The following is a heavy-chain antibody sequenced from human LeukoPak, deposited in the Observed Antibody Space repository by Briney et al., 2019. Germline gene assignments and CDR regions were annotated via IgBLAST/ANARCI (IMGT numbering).Heavy chain of an antibody. J-gene: IGHJ4*02. CDR3: AREDSYYDNSGFDY. V-gene: IGHV3-21*01. CDR1: GFTFSNYA. Sequence: GGSLRLSCAPSGFTFSNYAMNWVRQAPGKGLEWVSSISSSSSYIYYADSVKGRFTISRDNAKNSLYLQMNSLRAEDTGIYYCAREDSYYDNSGFDYWGQGTLVTVPS. CDR2: ISSSSSYI. D-gene: IGHD3-22*01.